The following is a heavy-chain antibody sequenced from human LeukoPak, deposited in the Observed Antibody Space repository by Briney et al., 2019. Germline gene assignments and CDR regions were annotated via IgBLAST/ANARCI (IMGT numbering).Heavy chain of an antibody. Sequence: GGSLRLSCAVSGFTFSGYWMYWVRQSPGKGLVWVSRINTDGSTTTYADTVKGRFTISRDNAKNTLYLQMDSLRVDDTAVYYCASVGVGATFDYWGQGILVTVSS. J-gene: IGHJ4*02. CDR3: ASVGVGATFDY. CDR1: GFTFSGYW. D-gene: IGHD1-26*01. V-gene: IGHV3-74*01. CDR2: INTDGSTT.